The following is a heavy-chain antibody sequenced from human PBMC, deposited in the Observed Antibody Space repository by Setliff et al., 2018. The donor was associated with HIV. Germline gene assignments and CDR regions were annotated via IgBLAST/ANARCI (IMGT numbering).Heavy chain of an antibody. V-gene: IGHV1-46*01. CDR1: GYTFTSYY. CDR3: ARDPAPSSSASYFQH. J-gene: IGHJ1*01. D-gene: IGHD6-6*01. Sequence: ASVKVSCKASGYTFTSYYMHWVRQAPGQGLEWRGIINPSSGSTTYAQKFQGRVTMTRDTSTSTVYMELSSLRSEDTAVYYCARDPAPSSSASYFQHWGQGTQVTVSS. CDR2: INPSSGST.